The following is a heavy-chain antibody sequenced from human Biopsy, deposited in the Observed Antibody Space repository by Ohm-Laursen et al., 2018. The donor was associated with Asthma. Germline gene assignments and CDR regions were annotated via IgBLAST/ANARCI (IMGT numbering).Heavy chain of an antibody. Sequence: SLRLSCAATGFTFDNYTMHWVRQAPGKGLEWVTIISYDGRNTYYADSVEGRFTISRDNSKNTLFLQMSSLRPEDTAVYYCARGGLHYYEYYGMGVWGQGTTVTVSS. CDR3: ARGGLHYYEYYGMGV. J-gene: IGHJ6*02. V-gene: IGHV3-30*04. CDR1: GFTFDNYT. CDR2: ISYDGRNT. D-gene: IGHD2-21*02.